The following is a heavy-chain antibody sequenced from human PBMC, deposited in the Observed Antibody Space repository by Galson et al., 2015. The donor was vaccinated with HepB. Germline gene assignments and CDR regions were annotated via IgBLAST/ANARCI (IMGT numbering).Heavy chain of an antibody. CDR3: ASPIPHKDYYDSRDNYGMDV. V-gene: IGHV5-51*01. D-gene: IGHD3-22*01. CDR1: GYSFTSYW. Sequence: QSGAEVKKPGESLKISCKGSGYSFTSYWIGWVRQMPGKGLEWMGIIYPGDSDTRYSPSFQGQVTISADKSISTAYLQWSSLKASDTAMYYCASPIPHKDYYDSRDNYGMDVWGQGTTVTVSS. J-gene: IGHJ6*02. CDR2: IYPGDSDT.